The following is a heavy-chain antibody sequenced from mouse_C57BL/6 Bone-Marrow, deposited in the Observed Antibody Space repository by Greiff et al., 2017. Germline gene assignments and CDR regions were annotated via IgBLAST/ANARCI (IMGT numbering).Heavy chain of an antibody. V-gene: IGHV14-4*01. Sequence: VQLQQSGAELVRPGASVKLSCTASGFNIKDYYMHWVKQRPEQGLEWIGWIDPENGDTEYASKFQGKATITADTSSNTAYLQLRSLTSGDTAVYYCTTFYYSSLPYYFDYWGQGTALTVSS. CDR1: GFNIKDYY. CDR2: IDPENGDT. J-gene: IGHJ2*01. D-gene: IGHD2-5*01. CDR3: TTFYYSSLPYYFDY.